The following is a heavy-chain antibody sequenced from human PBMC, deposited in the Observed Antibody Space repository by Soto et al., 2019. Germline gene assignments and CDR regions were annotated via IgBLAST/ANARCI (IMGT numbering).Heavy chain of an antibody. D-gene: IGHD1-26*01. CDR1: GYTFTSNV. CDR2: ISAYNGNT. V-gene: IGHV1-18*01. CDR3: SRRSTLSTYQGLHLYWFVP. J-gene: IGHJ5*02. Sequence: ASVKASCKASGYTFTSNVISWVRQAPGQGLERMGWISAYNGNTNYAQKLQGRVTMTTDTSTSTAYMELSSLRSDDTAVYYCSRRSTLSTYQGLHLYWFVPSGQGTLVTVSS.